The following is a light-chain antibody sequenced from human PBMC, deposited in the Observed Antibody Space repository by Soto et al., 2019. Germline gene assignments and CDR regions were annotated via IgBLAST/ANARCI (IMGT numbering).Light chain of an antibody. CDR1: SSDIGSYNR. CDR3: SLYTSISTSV. Sequence: QSALTQPPSVSGSPGQSVTISCTGISSDIGSYNRVSWYQQPPGTAPKLMIYEVNNRPSGVPDRFSGSTSGNTASLAISGLQAEDEADYYCSLYTSISTSVSGTGTKGTVL. CDR2: EVN. J-gene: IGLJ1*01. V-gene: IGLV2-18*01.